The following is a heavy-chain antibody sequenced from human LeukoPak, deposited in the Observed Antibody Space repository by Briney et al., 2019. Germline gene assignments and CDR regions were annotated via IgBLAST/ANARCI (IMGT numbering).Heavy chain of an antibody. J-gene: IGHJ6*03. CDR2: ISSSSSYI. D-gene: IGHD3-10*01. Sequence: GGSLRLSCAASGFTFSSYSMNWVRQAPGKGLEWVSSISSSSSYIYYADSVKGRFTISRDNAKNSLYLQMNSLRAEDTAVYYCARGTGGSGSYYYYYYTDVWGKGTTVTVSS. V-gene: IGHV3-21*01. CDR3: ARGTGGSGSYYYYYYTDV. CDR1: GFTFSSYS.